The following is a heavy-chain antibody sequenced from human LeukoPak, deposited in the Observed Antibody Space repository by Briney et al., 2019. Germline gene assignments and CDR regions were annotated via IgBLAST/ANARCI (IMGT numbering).Heavy chain of an antibody. D-gene: IGHD5-24*01. V-gene: IGHV3-11*01. CDR1: GFTFSDYY. Sequence: GGSLRLSCAASGFTFSDYYMSWIRQAPGKGLDWVSYISSSGSTIYYADSVKGRFTISRDNAKNSLYLQMDSLRAEDTAVYYCARVSRDGYNLPDHWGQGTLVTVSS. CDR2: ISSSGSTI. J-gene: IGHJ4*02. CDR3: ARVSRDGYNLPDH.